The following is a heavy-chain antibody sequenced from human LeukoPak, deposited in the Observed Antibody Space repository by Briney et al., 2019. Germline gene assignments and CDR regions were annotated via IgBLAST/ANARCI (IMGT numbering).Heavy chain of an antibody. CDR3: ARESSDFSQNESYGTDV. CDR2: IYYSGST. D-gene: IGHD3-3*01. V-gene: IGHV4-61*01. J-gene: IGHJ6*02. CDR1: GGSVSSGSYY. Sequence: PSETLSLTCTVSGGSVSSGSYYWSWIRQPPGKGLEWIGYIYYSGSTNYNPSLKSRVTISVDTSKNQFSLQLNSVTPEDTAVYYCARESSDFSQNESYGTDVWGQGTTVTVSS.